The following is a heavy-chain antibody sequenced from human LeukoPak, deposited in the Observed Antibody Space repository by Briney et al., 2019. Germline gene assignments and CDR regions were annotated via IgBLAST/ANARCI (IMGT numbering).Heavy chain of an antibody. CDR1: GGSISSYY. V-gene: IGHV4-59*01. Sequence: PSETLSLTCTVSGGSISSYYCSWIRQPPGKGLEWIGYIYYSGSTNYNPSLKSRVAISVDTSKNQFSLKLSSVTAADTAVYYCAREDGGSYFDYWGQGTLVTVSS. D-gene: IGHD1-26*01. J-gene: IGHJ4*02. CDR3: AREDGGSYFDY. CDR2: IYYSGST.